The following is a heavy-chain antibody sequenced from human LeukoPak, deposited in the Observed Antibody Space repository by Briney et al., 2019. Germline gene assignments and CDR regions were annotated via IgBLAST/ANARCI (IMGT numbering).Heavy chain of an antibody. CDR1: GVSISGSY. D-gene: IGHD3-3*01. V-gene: IGHV4-59*01. CDR2: IYYSGST. Sequence: SETLSLTCTVSGVSISGSYWSWIRQLPGKGLEWLGYIYYSGSTNYNPSLKSRVTISVDTSKNQFSLKLSSVTAADTAVYYCARDRPGSDYDFWSGYYTPKDYYYYGMDVWGQGTTVTVSS. J-gene: IGHJ6*02. CDR3: ARDRPGSDYDFWSGYYTPKDYYYYGMDV.